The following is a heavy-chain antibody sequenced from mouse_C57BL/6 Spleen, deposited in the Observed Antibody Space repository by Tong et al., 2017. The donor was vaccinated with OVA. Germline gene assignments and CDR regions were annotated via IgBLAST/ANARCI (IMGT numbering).Heavy chain of an antibody. V-gene: IGHV5-17*01. J-gene: IGHJ3*01. Sequence: EVQLQESGGGLVKPGGSLKLSCAASGFTFSDYGMHWVRQAPEKGLEWVAYISSGSSTIYYADTVKGRFTISRDNAKNTRFLQMTSLRAEDTAMYYGARDGYVVAYWGQGTLVPVSA. CDR1: GFTFSDYG. CDR3: ARDGYVVAY. D-gene: IGHD2-2*01. CDR2: ISSGSSTI.